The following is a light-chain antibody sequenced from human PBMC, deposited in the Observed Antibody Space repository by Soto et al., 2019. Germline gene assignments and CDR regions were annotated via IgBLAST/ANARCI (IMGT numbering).Light chain of an antibody. J-gene: IGKJ2*01. CDR1: QSVGNN. Sequence: IVMTQSPATLSVSPGERATLSCRASQSVGNNLAWYQQKPGQAPRLLIYDASTRATGIPARFSGSGSGPEFTLTISSLQSEDFAVYYCQQYNTWPMYTFGQGTKLEIK. CDR3: QQYNTWPMYT. CDR2: DAS. V-gene: IGKV3-15*01.